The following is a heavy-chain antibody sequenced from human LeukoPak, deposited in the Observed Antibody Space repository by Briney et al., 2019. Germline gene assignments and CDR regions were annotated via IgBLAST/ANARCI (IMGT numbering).Heavy chain of an antibody. Sequence: PSDPLSLTCTVSGGSNNRSSYYWRWIRQPPGKGLERFGRIYYSGSTYYNPSLKSRAPISVDTSKNQFCLKLSSVTAADTAVYYCASQDERITMVRGVIRFDYWGQGTLVTVSS. J-gene: IGHJ4*02. D-gene: IGHD3-10*01. V-gene: IGHV4-39*01. CDR2: IYYSGST. CDR3: ASQDERITMVRGVIRFDY. CDR1: GGSNNRSSYY.